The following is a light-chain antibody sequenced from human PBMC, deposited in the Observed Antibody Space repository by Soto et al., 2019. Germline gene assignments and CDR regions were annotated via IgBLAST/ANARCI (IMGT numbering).Light chain of an antibody. CDR3: QERTGWAAGR. CDR1: QSVSLS. CDR2: DAS. V-gene: IGKV3-11*01. J-gene: IGKJ1*01. Sequence: SISCRSSQSVSLSLAWYQQKPGQAPRLLIYDASKRASGFPARFSGIGSGTDVSPTIISLYSEELCAYYFQERTGWAAGRVGQGTQVEIK.